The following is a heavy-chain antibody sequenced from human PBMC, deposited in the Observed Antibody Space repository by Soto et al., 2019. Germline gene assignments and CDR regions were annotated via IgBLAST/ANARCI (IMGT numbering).Heavy chain of an antibody. V-gene: IGHV6-1*01. Sequence: QVQLQQSGPGLVKPSQTLSLTCAISGDSVSSNSAAWNWIRQSPSRGLEWLGRTYYRSKWYNDYARSVKSRLPINPATSKNQFTRQLNSVTPEDTAVYYCARGAYYDYVWGSYRYDFDYWGQGPLVTVSS. J-gene: IGHJ4*02. CDR3: ARGAYYDYVWGSYRYDFDY. CDR2: TYYRSKWYN. D-gene: IGHD3-16*02. CDR1: GDSVSSNSAA.